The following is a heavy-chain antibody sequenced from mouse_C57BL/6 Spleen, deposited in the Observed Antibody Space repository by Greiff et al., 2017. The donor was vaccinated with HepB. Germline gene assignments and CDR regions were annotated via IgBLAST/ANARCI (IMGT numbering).Heavy chain of an antibody. CDR1: GFTFSDAW. CDR3: TSGYWFAY. Sequence: DVKLQESGGGLVQPGGSMKLSCAASGFTFSDAWMDWVRQSPEKGLEWVAEIRNKANNHATYYAESVKGRFTISRDDSKSSVYLQMNSLRAEDTGIYYCTSGYWFAYWGQGTLVTVSA. CDR2: IRNKANNHAT. J-gene: IGHJ3*01. V-gene: IGHV6-6*01. D-gene: IGHD3-2*02.